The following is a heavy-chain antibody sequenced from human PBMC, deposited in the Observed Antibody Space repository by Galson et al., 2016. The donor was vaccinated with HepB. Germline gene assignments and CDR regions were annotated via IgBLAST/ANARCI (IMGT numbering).Heavy chain of an antibody. Sequence: QSGAEVKKPGASLKISCKTSGYNFAGHWIGWVRQVPGKGLEWMGIIYPGDSETIYSPSFEVQETITAEKSRPTAYGQWSSLRASDTARYFCARHLSSLSPPRAMDVWGQGTTVTVSS. CDR1: GYNFAGHW. J-gene: IGHJ6*02. CDR3: ARHLSSLSPPRAMDV. V-gene: IGHV5-51*01. D-gene: IGHD2-2*01. CDR2: IYPGDSET.